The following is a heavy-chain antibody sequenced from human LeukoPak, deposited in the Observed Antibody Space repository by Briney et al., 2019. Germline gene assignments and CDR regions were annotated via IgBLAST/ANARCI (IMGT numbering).Heavy chain of an antibody. CDR2: INTDGSST. J-gene: IGHJ4*02. CDR1: GFTFSSYA. D-gene: IGHD7-27*01. Sequence: GGSLRLSCAASGFTFSSYAMSWVRQAPGKGLEWVSRINTDGSSTSYADSVKGRFTISRDNAKNTLYLQMNSLRAEDTAVYYCARDGDSFFDYWGQGTLVTVSS. CDR3: ARDGDSFFDY. V-gene: IGHV3-74*01.